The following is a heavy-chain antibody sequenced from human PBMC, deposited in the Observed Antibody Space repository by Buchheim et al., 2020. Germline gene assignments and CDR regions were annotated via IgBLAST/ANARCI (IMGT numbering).Heavy chain of an antibody. CDR3: ARDPFPDDYSNYDDYCYGMDV. Sequence: QVQLQESGPGLVKPSQTLSLTCTVSGGSISSGDYYWSWIRQPPGKGLEWIGYIYYSGSTYYNPSLKSRVTISVDTSKNQFSLKLSSVTAADTAVYYCARDPFPDDYSNYDDYCYGMDVWGQGTT. V-gene: IGHV4-30-4*01. CDR2: IYYSGST. D-gene: IGHD4-11*01. J-gene: IGHJ6*02. CDR1: GGSISSGDYY.